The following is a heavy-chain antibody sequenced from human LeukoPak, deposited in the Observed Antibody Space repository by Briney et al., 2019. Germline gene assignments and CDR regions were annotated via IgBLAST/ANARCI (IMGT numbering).Heavy chain of an antibody. Sequence: PSETLSLTCIVSGGSISSGDFHWSWVRQPPGKGLEWIGSIYYSGSTYYNPSLKSRVTISVDTSKNHFSLKLSSLTAADTAVYYCARRRVTVLTPFNCFDPWGQGTLVTVSS. CDR2: IYYSGST. CDR1: GGSISSGDFH. V-gene: IGHV4-39*02. J-gene: IGHJ5*02. CDR3: ARRRVTVLTPFNCFDP. D-gene: IGHD4-23*01.